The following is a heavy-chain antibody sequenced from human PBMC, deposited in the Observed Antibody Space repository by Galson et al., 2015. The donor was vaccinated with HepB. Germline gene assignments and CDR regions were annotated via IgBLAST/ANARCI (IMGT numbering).Heavy chain of an antibody. D-gene: IGHD2-21*02. CDR2: ISGSGDST. V-gene: IGHV3-23*01. CDR1: GSTFSSYA. J-gene: IGHJ4*02. Sequence: SLRLSCAASGSTFSSYAMSWVRQAPGKGLEWVSGISGSGDSTYYADSVKGRFTISRDSSKNTLYLQMNSLRVEDTAVYYCAKDEGGCGNDCYYRYFDYWGQGTLVTVSS. CDR3: AKDEGGCGNDCYYRYFDY.